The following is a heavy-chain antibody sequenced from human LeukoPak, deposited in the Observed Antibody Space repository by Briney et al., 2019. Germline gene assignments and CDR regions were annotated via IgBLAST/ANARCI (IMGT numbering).Heavy chain of an antibody. D-gene: IGHD2-15*01. J-gene: IGHJ6*03. CDR3: AKDPCSGGSCYSYYYMDV. CDR1: GFTFSSYA. CDR2: ISGSGGST. V-gene: IGHV3-23*01. Sequence: QPGGSLRLSCAASGFTFSSYAMSWVRQAPGKGLEWVSAISGSGGSTYYADSVKGRFTISGDNSKNTLYLQMNSLRAEDTAVYYCAKDPCSGGSCYSYYYMDVWGKGTTVTVSS.